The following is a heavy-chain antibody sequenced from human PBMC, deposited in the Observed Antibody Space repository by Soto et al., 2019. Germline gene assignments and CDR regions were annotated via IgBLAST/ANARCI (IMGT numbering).Heavy chain of an antibody. CDR3: AMVAVSTAYWYFDL. D-gene: IGHD2-21*01. CDR2: ISWDSGSI. J-gene: IGHJ2*01. CDR1: GFTFDDYA. V-gene: IGHV3-9*01. Sequence: EVQLVESGGGLVQPGRSLRLSCAASGFTFDDYAMHWVRQAPGKGLEWVSGISWDSGSIGYADSVKGRFTISRDNAKNSLYLQMNSLRAEDTALYYCAMVAVSTAYWYFDLWGRGTLVTVSS.